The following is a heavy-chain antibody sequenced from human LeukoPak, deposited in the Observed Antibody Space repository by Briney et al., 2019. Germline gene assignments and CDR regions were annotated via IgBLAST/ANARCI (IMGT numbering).Heavy chain of an antibody. Sequence: ASVKVSCKASGYTFTSYYMHWVRQAPGQGLEWMGIINPSGGSTSYAQKFQGRVTMTRDTFTSTVYMELSSLRSEDTAVYYCARDTPGTTPFDYWGQGTLVTVSS. CDR2: INPSGGST. V-gene: IGHV1-46*01. CDR1: GYTFTSYY. CDR3: ARDTPGTTPFDY. J-gene: IGHJ4*02. D-gene: IGHD1-7*01.